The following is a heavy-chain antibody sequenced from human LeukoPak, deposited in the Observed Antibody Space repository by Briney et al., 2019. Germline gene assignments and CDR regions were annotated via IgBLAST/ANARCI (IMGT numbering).Heavy chain of an antibody. D-gene: IGHD3-3*01. CDR3: ARSPYYDFRSGYPNWFDP. J-gene: IGHJ5*02. CDR1: GGSISSYY. CDR2: IYTSGST. V-gene: IGHV4-4*09. Sequence: SETLSLTCTGSGGSISSYYWSWIRQPPGKGLEWIGYIYTSGSTNYNPSLKSRVTISVDTSKNQFSLKLSSVTAADTAVYYRARSPYYDFRSGYPNWFDPWGQGTLVTVSS.